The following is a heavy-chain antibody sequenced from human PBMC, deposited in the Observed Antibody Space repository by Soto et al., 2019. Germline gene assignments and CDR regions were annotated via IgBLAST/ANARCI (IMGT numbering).Heavy chain of an antibody. CDR1: GFTFSSYA. CDR2: ISYDGSNK. CDR3: AGYIVGATWEDFYYFDY. D-gene: IGHD1-26*01. J-gene: IGHJ4*02. V-gene: IGHV3-30-3*01. Sequence: QVQLVESGGGVVQPGRSLRLSCAASGFTFSSYAMHWVRQAPGKGLAWVAVISYDGSNKYYADSVKGRFTISRDNSKNTLYLQRNSLRAEDTAVYYCAGYIVGATWEDFYYFDYWGQGTLVTVSS.